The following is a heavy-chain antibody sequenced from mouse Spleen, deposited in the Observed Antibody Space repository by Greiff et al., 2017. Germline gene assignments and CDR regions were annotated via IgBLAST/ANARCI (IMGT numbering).Heavy chain of an antibody. Sequence: VQLQQSGAELVRPGTSVKMSCKASGYTFTNYWIGWAKQRPGHGLEWIGDIYPGGGYTNYNEKFKGKATLTADKSSSTAYMQFSSLTSEDSAIYYCARGPIYYDYDGYAMDYWGQGTTLTVSS. D-gene: IGHD2-4*01. CDR1: GYTFTNYW. V-gene: IGHV1-63*01. J-gene: IGHJ2*01. CDR3: ARGPIYYDYDGYAMDY. CDR2: IYPGGGYT.